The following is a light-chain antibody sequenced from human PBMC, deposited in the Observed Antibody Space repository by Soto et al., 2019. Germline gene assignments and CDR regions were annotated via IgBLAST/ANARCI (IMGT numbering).Light chain of an antibody. J-gene: IGKJ1*01. Sequence: LHMTNSPATLSGSLGYRFPITGPPTQTISSWLAWYQQKPGKAPKLLIYAASTLQSGVPSRFSGSGSGTDFTLTISSLQPEDFATYYCQKSYSTPPGTFGQGTKVDIK. CDR1: QTISSW. CDR3: QKSYSTPPGT. CDR2: AAS. V-gene: IGKV1-39*01.